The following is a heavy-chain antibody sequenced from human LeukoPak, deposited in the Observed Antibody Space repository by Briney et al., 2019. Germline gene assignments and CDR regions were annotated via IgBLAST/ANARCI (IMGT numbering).Heavy chain of an antibody. CDR3: ARGHYDFWSGYYARGSWFDP. J-gene: IGHJ5*02. Sequence: PSETLSLTCAVYGGSFSGYYWSWIRQPPGKGLEWIGGINHSGSTNYNPSLKSRVTISVDTSKNQFSLKLSSVTAADTAVYYCARGHYDFWSGYYARGSWFDPWGQGTLVTVSS. CDR2: INHSGST. V-gene: IGHV4-34*01. D-gene: IGHD3-3*01. CDR1: GGSFSGYY.